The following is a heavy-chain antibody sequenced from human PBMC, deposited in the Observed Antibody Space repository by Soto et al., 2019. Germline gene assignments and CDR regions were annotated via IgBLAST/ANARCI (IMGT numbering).Heavy chain of an antibody. CDR2: INQDGSEE. CDR1: GFTFSAYL. V-gene: IGHV3-7*01. J-gene: IGHJ6*02. Sequence: PGGSLRLSCAASGFTFSAYLMSWVGQSPGKGLEWVANINQDGSEEYYVDSVKGRFTISRDNSKNSLYLQMNSLRAEDTAAYYCAREVNPFHYGMDVWGQGTTVTVSS. D-gene: IGHD2-21*01. CDR3: AREVNPFHYGMDV.